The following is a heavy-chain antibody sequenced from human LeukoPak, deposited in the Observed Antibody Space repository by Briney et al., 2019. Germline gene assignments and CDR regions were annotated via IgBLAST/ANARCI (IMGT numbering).Heavy chain of an antibody. CDR1: GGTFSSYA. CDR3: ARGGSYYYDSSGYGGY. J-gene: IGHJ4*02. Sequence: GASVKVSCKASGGTFSSYAISWVRQAPGQGLEWMGWISAYNGNTNYAQKLQGRVTMTTDTSTSTAYMELRSLRSDDTAVYYCARGGSYYYDSSGYGGYWGQGTLVTVSS. CDR2: ISAYNGNT. D-gene: IGHD3-22*01. V-gene: IGHV1-18*01.